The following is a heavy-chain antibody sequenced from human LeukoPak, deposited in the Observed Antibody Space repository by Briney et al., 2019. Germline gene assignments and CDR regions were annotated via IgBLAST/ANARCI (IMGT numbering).Heavy chain of an antibody. CDR1: GLIFSSYA. Sequence: PGGSLRLSCAASGLIFSSYAMSWVRQAPGKGLEWVSAISRSGGSAYHADSVKGRFTNSRDNSKNTLFLQMNSLRADDTAVYYCAKDPIRDHYDTIPSYYFDSWGQGTLVTVSS. CDR2: ISRSGGSA. V-gene: IGHV3-23*01. CDR3: AKDPIRDHYDTIPSYYFDS. D-gene: IGHD3-22*01. J-gene: IGHJ4*02.